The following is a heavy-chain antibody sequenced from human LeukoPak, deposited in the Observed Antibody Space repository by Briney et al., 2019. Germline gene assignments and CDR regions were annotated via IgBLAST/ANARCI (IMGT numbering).Heavy chain of an antibody. CDR2: INPNSGNT. CDR1: GYTFTAHY. D-gene: IGHD6-19*01. V-gene: IGHV1-8*03. CDR3: ARGRKVAGRWNNYYYYMDV. J-gene: IGHJ6*03. Sequence: ASVKVSCKTSGYTFTAHYIHWVRQAPGQGLEWMGWINPNSGNTGYAQKFQGRVTITRNTSISTAYMELSSLRSEDTAVYYCARGRKVAGRWNNYYYYMDVWGKGTTVTVSS.